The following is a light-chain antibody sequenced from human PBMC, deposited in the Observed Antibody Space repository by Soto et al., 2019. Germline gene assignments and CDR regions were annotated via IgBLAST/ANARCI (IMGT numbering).Light chain of an antibody. Sequence: EIMMTQSPGTLSVSPGEGATLSCTASQSVNLNLAWYQQKPGQPPRLLLYGESTRATGIPVMFRGSGSGTEVTLSFSSLQSEDSAVYYFHQYNSWPRGTFGPGTKVEIK. CDR1: QSVNLN. CDR3: HQYNSWPRGT. V-gene: IGKV3-15*01. J-gene: IGKJ3*01. CDR2: GES.